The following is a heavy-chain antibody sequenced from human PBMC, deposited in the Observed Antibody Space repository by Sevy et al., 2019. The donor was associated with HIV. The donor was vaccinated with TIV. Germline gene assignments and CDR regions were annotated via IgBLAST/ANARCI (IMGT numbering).Heavy chain of an antibody. CDR1: GGSITSLY. CDR2: IYYNGHI. D-gene: IGHD1-26*01. Sequence: SETLSLTCTVSGGSITSLYWNWIRQPPGKGLEWMANIYYNGHINYNPSIKSRVTLSLDTSKNQFSLRLSSVTAADTAMYYCAGENAWGRGYSWGQGTLVTVSS. CDR3: AGENAWGRGYS. J-gene: IGHJ4*02. V-gene: IGHV4-59*08.